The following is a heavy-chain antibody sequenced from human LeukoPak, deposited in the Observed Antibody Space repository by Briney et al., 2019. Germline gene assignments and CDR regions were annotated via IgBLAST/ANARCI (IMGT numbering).Heavy chain of an antibody. Sequence: PGGSLRLSCAASGFTFSGSDMHWVRQASGKGLEWVGRIRIKTNSYATAYAASVKGRFTISRDDSKNTAYLQMNSLKTEGTAVYYCTTLDFDYWGQGTLVTVSS. CDR1: GFTFSGSD. CDR3: TTLDFDY. J-gene: IGHJ4*02. CDR2: IRIKTNSYAT. V-gene: IGHV3-73*01.